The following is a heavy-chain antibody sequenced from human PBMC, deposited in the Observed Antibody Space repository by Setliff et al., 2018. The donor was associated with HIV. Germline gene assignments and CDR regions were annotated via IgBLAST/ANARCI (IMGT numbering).Heavy chain of an antibody. CDR2: ISYDGSDK. D-gene: IGHD3-22*01. CDR1: GFTFSIYA. V-gene: IGHV3-30*04. CDR3: ARGYCDTSGCLRGGDVS. J-gene: IGHJ5*02. Sequence: PGGSLRLSCAASGFTFSIYAIHWVRQAPGKGLEWVAVISYDGSDKYYADSVKGRFTISRDNSKNTLYLQMNSLRTEDTAVYYCARGYCDTSGCLRGGDVSWGQGTLVTVS.